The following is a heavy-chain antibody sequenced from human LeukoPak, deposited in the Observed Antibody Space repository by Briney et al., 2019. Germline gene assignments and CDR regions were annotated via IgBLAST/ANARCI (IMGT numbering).Heavy chain of an antibody. Sequence: ASVKVSCKASGYTFTTYGINWVRQAPGQGLEWMGWISTYDGNTNYAQKLRGRVSMIRDTSTSTAYLELRDLRSDDTAMYYCARVGGPDFGVLGGYMDVWGKGTTVTVSS. CDR1: GYTFTTYG. J-gene: IGHJ6*03. CDR3: ARVGGPDFGVLGGYMDV. D-gene: IGHD3-3*01. CDR2: ISTYDGNT. V-gene: IGHV1-18*01.